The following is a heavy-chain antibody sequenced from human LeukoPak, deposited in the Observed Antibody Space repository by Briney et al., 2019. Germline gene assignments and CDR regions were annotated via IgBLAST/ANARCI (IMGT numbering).Heavy chain of an antibody. CDR1: GFTFSRSW. CDR2: LYDGNRV. Sequence: GGSLRLSCEASGFTFSRSWSGWVRQAPGKGLEGVSVLYDGNRVFYADSVKGRFTISRDDANNTLHLQMNSLKAEDTAVYYCARDGGSLIVGSKGVRGQGTLVTVSS. J-gene: IGHJ4*02. CDR3: ARDGGSLIVGSKGV. D-gene: IGHD3-22*01. V-gene: IGHV3-53*05.